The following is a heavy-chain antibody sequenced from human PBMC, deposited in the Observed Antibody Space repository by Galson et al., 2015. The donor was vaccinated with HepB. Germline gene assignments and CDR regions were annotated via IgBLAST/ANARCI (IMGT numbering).Heavy chain of an antibody. Sequence: TLSLTCTVFGGSISSYYWCWIRQPPGKGLEWIGYIYYSGSINYNPSLRSRVTIPVDTSKNKFSLKLSSVTAADTALYYCARLLYSSGWYGTDWGQGTLVTISS. CDR1: GGSISSYY. D-gene: IGHD6-19*01. CDR3: ARLLYSSGWYGTD. V-gene: IGHV4-59*08. CDR2: IYYSGSI. J-gene: IGHJ4*02.